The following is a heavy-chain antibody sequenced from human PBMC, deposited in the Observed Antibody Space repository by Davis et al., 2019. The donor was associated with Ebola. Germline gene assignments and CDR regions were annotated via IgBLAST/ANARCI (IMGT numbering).Heavy chain of an antibody. CDR1: GYTFINYG. CDR3: ARGEGAPDY. Sequence: ASVKVSCKASGYTFINYGVTWVRQAPGEGLEWLGWIRTYDGNTNYAQKLQDRVIMTTDTSTTTVFMELRNLRSDDTAVYWCARGEGAPDYWGQGTLVTVSS. J-gene: IGHJ4*02. V-gene: IGHV1-18*04. CDR2: IRTYDGNT. D-gene: IGHD1-26*01.